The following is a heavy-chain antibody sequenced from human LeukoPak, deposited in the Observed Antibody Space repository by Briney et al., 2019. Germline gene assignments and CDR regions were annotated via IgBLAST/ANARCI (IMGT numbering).Heavy chain of an antibody. D-gene: IGHD3-3*01. CDR3: ALRITIFGVVIMEPMDV. CDR2: IYYSGST. V-gene: IGHV4-39*01. J-gene: IGHJ6*03. CDR1: GGSISSSSYY. Sequence: PSETLSLTCTVSGGSISSSSYYWGWIRQPPGKGLEWIGSIYYSGSTYYNPSLKSRVTISVDTSKNQFSLKLSSVTAADTAVYYCALRITIFGVVIMEPMDVWGKGTTVTVSS.